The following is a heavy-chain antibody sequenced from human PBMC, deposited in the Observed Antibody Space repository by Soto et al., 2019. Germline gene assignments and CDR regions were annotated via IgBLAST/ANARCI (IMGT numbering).Heavy chain of an antibody. CDR2: IRGFSPYT. V-gene: IGHV3-21*01. Sequence: LRLSCVASGFTFRTYTMNWVRQAPGKGLEWVSGIRGFSPYTFYAESVKGRFTISRDNAKNSLYLQMNSLGVEDTAVYYCARDRGYDAHDYYYNAMDVWGQGTTVT. CDR1: GFTFRTYT. D-gene: IGHD2-15*01. CDR3: ARDRGYDAHDYYYNAMDV. J-gene: IGHJ6*02.